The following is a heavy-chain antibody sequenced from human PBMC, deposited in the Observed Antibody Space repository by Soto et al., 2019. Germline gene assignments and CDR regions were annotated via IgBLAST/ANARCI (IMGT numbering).Heavy chain of an antibody. V-gene: IGHV4-4*07. CDR2: IYSSGST. CDR1: GGSISSYY. CDR3: ARWGDYGGNSKYYFDY. J-gene: IGHJ4*02. D-gene: IGHD4-17*01. Sequence: KPSETLSLTCTVSGGSISSYYWSWIRQPAGKGLEWIGRIYSSGSTNYNPSLKSRVTMSLDTSKNQLSLKLNSVTAADTAVYYCARWGDYGGNSKYYFDYWGQGTLVTVSS.